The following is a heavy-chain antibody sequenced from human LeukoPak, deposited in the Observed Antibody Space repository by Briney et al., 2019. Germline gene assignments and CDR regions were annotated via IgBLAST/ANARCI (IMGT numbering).Heavy chain of an antibody. D-gene: IGHD1-1*01. CDR1: GFTFSSYE. V-gene: IGHV3-48*03. J-gene: IGHJ4*02. CDR3: ARDGARYNWNDGAYFDY. Sequence: GGSLRLSCAASGFTFSSYEMNWVRQAPGKGLEWVSYISSSGSTIYYADSVKGRFTISRDNAKNSLYLQMNSLRAEDTAVYYCARDGARYNWNDGAYFDYWGQGTLVTVSS. CDR2: ISSSGSTI.